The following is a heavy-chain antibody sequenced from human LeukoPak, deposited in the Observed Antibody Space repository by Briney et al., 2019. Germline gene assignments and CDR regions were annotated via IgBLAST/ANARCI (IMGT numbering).Heavy chain of an antibody. J-gene: IGHJ6*02. Sequence: PSETLSLTCAVYGGSFSGYYWSWIRQPPGKGLEWIGEINHSGSTNYNPSLKSRVTISVDTSKNQFSLKLSSVTAADTAVYYCASTWYPVTIFGVVIDYYYGMDVWGQGTTVTVSS. V-gene: IGHV4-34*01. D-gene: IGHD3-3*01. CDR2: INHSGST. CDR1: GGSFSGYY. CDR3: ASTWYPVTIFGVVIDYYYGMDV.